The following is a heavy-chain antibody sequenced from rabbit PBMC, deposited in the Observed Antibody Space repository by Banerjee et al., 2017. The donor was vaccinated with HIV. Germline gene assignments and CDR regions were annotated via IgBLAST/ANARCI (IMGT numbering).Heavy chain of an antibody. CDR2: IVVAKGNT. V-gene: IGHV1S7*01. D-gene: IGHD4-1*01. Sequence: QLKETGGGLVQPGESLTLSCKVSGFSLSSNDMSWVRQAPGKGLERIGVIVVAKGNTYYASWVNGRFTISSHNAQNTLYLQLHSLTAADTATYFCVKDYSGWGADLWGPGTLVTVS. J-gene: IGHJ4*01. CDR3: VKDYSGWGADL. CDR1: GFSLSSND.